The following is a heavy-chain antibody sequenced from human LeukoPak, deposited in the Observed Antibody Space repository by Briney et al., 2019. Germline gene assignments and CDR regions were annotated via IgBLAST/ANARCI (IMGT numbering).Heavy chain of an antibody. D-gene: IGHD5-24*01. J-gene: IGHJ4*02. CDR2: IHYSGSA. CDR1: GGSIYNYY. V-gene: IGHV4-39*01. CDR3: AKKRRDGYNYFDY. Sequence: SETLSLTCAVSGGSIYNYYWGWIRQPPGKGLEWIGSIHYSGSAYYNPSLKSRVTISVDTSKKQFSLKLGSVTAADTAVYYCAKKRRDGYNYFDYWGQGTLVTVSS.